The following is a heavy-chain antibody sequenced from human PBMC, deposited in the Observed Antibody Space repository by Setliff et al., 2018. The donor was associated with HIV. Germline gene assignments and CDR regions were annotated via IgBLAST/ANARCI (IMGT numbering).Heavy chain of an antibody. CDR1: GYSFSNYW. D-gene: IGHD5-12*01. CDR3: ARLLNGYNSYDYYYMDV. CDR2: VYPGDSDT. J-gene: IGHJ6*03. Sequence: GESLKISCKGSGYSFSNYWIGWVRQMPGKGLEWMGIVYPGDSDTRYSPAFEGQVTISADKSISTAYLQWSSLKASDSAMYYCARLLNGYNSYDYYYMDVWGKGTTVTVSS. V-gene: IGHV5-51*01.